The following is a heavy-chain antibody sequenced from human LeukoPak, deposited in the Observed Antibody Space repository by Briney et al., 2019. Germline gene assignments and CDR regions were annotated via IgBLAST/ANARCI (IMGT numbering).Heavy chain of an antibody. D-gene: IGHD1-7*01. CDR2: IYYSGST. Sequence: SESLSLTCTVSGGSISSYYWSWIRQPPGKGLEWIGYIYYSGSTKYNPSLKSRVTISVDASKTQFSLKLNSVTAADTAVYYCARGSRELYYFDYWGQGTLVTVSS. CDR1: GGSISSYY. J-gene: IGHJ4*02. CDR3: ARGSRELYYFDY. V-gene: IGHV4-59*01.